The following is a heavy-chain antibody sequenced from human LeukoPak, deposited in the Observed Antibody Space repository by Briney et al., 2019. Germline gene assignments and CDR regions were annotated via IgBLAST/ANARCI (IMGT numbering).Heavy chain of an antibody. V-gene: IGHV3-48*04. Sequence: PGGSLRLSCAVSGFIFSSYSMNWVRQAPGKGLEWVSYISSSSSTIYYADSVKGRFTISRDNAKNSLYLRMNNLRTEDTAVYYCARDLGDSSGYFLGFWDYWGQGTLVTVSS. D-gene: IGHD3-22*01. CDR3: ARDLGDSSGYFLGFWDY. CDR1: GFIFSSYS. J-gene: IGHJ4*02. CDR2: ISSSSSTI.